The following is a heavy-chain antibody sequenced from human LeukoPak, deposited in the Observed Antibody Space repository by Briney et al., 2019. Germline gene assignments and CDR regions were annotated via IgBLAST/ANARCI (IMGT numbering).Heavy chain of an antibody. D-gene: IGHD2-2*01. Sequence: GGSLRLSCAASGFTFSSYGMHWVRQAPGKGLEWVAVISYDGSNKYYADSVKGRFTISRDNSKNTLYLQMNSLRAEDTAVYYCAKDRSLYCSSTSCYLYWGQGTLVTVSS. CDR3: AKDRSLYCSSTSCYLY. V-gene: IGHV3-30*18. CDR2: ISYDGSNK. J-gene: IGHJ4*02. CDR1: GFTFSSYG.